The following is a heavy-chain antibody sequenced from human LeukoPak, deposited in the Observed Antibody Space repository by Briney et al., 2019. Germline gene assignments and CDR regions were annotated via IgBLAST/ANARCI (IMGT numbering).Heavy chain of an antibody. V-gene: IGHV4-39*07. CDR3: ARGYYYDSSGYGP. Sequence: PSETLSLTCTVSGGSISSSSYYWGWIRQPPGKGLEWIGSIYYSGSTYYNPSLKSRVTISVYTSKNQFSLKLSSVTAADTAVYYCARGYYYDSSGYGPWGQGTLVTVSS. CDR1: GGSISSSSYY. J-gene: IGHJ5*02. D-gene: IGHD3-22*01. CDR2: IYYSGST.